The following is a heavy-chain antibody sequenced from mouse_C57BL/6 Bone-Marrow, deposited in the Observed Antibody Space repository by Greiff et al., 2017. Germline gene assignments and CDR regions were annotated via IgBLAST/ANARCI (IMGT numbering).Heavy chain of an antibody. CDR2: IRNKANNHAT. V-gene: IGHV6-6*01. D-gene: IGHD1-1*01. CDR3: TLLLRRRFAY. CDR1: GFTFSDAW. Sequence: EVQLVESGGGLVQPGGSMKLSCAASGFTFSDAWMDWVRQSPEKGLEWVAEIRNKANNHATYYAESVNGRFTISRDDSKSSVYLQMNSLRAEDTGIYYCTLLLRRRFAYWGQGTLVTVSA. J-gene: IGHJ3*01.